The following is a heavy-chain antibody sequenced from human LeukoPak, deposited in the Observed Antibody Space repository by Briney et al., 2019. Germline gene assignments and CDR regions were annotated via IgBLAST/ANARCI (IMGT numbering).Heavy chain of an antibody. CDR3: ASDIVATSGDF. V-gene: IGHV3-11*01. J-gene: IGHJ4*02. CDR1: GFTFSDYY. D-gene: IGHD5-12*01. CDR2: ITSSGDDI. Sequence: GGCLRLSCAASGFTFSDYYMSWIRQAPGKGLEWVAYITSSGDDIYYADSVKGRFTISRDNAKNALFLRMSSLRAEDTATYYCASDIVATSGDFWGQGTLVSVSS.